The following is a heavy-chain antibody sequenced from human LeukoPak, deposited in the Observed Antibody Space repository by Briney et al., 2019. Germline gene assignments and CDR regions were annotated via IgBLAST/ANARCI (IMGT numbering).Heavy chain of an antibody. CDR2: IIPIFGTA. CDR1: GGTFSSYA. V-gene: IGHV1-69*13. D-gene: IGHD2-21*02. CDR3: ARGPYCGGDCLVASRW. J-gene: IGHJ4*02. Sequence: ASVKVSCKASGGTFSSYAISWVRQAPGQGLEWMGRIIPIFGTANYAQKFQGRVTITADESTSTAYVELSSLRSEDTAVYYCARGPYCGGDCLVASRWWGQGTLVTVSS.